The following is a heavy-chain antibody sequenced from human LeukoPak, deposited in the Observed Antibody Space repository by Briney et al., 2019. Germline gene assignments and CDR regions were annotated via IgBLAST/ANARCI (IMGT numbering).Heavy chain of an antibody. CDR1: GFTFSSYE. D-gene: IGHD3-22*01. Sequence: GGSLRLSCAASGFTFSSYEMNWVRQAPGKGLEWVSYISSSGSTIYYADSVKGRFTISRDNARNTLYLQMNSLRAEDTAVYYCARAGGYYYDSSGFDYWGQGTLVTVSS. V-gene: IGHV3-48*03. CDR3: ARAGGYYYDSSGFDY. J-gene: IGHJ4*02. CDR2: ISSSGSTI.